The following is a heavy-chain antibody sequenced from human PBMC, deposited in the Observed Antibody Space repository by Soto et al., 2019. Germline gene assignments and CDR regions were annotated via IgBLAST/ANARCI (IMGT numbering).Heavy chain of an antibody. CDR1: GFTFRGSW. CDR2: VNQEGSDR. CDR3: AGGGGNFDQ. J-gene: IGHJ4*02. Sequence: EVQLVESGGGLVQPGGSLRLTCEVSGFTFRGSWMSWVRQAPGKGLEWVANVNQEGSDRYYVDSVKGRFTISRDNAKNSLYLQMNSLGAEDTAVYYCAGGGGNFDQWGQGTLVTVAS. D-gene: IGHD3-16*01. V-gene: IGHV3-7*04.